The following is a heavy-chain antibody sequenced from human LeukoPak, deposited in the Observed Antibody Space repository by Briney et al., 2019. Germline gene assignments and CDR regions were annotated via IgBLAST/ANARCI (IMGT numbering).Heavy chain of an antibody. D-gene: IGHD2-2*01. CDR2: INPDGSGK. CDR3: AREGNSASHIYYYYFYMDV. V-gene: IGHV3-7*01. Sequence: GGSLRLSCEASGFTLSTYWMNWVRQVPGKGLDWVANINPDGSGKRYVDSVKGRFTIARDNADNSLSLQMNSLRAEDTAVYYCAREGNSASHIYYYYFYMDVWGKGTTVTVSS. J-gene: IGHJ6*03. CDR1: GFTLSTYW.